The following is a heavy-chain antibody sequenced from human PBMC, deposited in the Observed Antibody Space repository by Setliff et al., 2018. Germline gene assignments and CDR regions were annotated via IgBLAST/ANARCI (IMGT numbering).Heavy chain of an antibody. D-gene: IGHD3-10*01. CDR3: ARRGYYYGWGDSNAFDI. Sequence: PSETLSLTCTVSGGSISTSSYWGWICQPPGKGLEWIGSIYYSGTTYYNPSLKSRVTISVDTSKNQFSLKLSSVTAADTAVYYCARRGYYYGWGDSNAFDIWGQGTMVTVSS. CDR1: GGSISTSSY. V-gene: IGHV4-39*01. J-gene: IGHJ3*02. CDR2: IYYSGTT.